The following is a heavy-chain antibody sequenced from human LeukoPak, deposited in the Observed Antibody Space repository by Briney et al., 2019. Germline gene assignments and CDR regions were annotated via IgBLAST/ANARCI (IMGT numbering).Heavy chain of an antibody. CDR1: GYTFTSYY. CDR3: ARDGNQLLYGGGGWFDP. D-gene: IGHD2-2*02. CDR2: INPSGGST. Sequence: ASVKVSCKASGYTFTSYYMHWVRQAPGQGLEWMGIINPSGGSTSYAQKFQGRVTMTRDTSISTAYMELSRLRSDDTAVYYCARDGNQLLYGGGGWFDPWGQGTLVTVSS. J-gene: IGHJ5*02. V-gene: IGHV1-46*01.